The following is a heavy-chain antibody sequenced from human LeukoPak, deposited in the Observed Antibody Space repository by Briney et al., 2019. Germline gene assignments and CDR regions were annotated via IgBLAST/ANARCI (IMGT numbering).Heavy chain of an antibody. CDR1: GFTFSSYE. J-gene: IGHJ4*02. D-gene: IGHD1-26*01. CDR3: ARSSGTYHFDY. V-gene: IGHV3-48*03. Sequence: PGGPLRLSCAASGFTFSSYEMNWVRQAPGKGLEGVSYISSSGTTIYSADSVTSRFTISSDNAKISLFLQVNSLRAEDTAVYYCARSSGTYHFDYWGQGTLVTVSS. CDR2: ISSSGTTI.